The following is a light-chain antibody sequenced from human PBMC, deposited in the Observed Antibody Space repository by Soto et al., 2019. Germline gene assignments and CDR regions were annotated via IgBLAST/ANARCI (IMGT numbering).Light chain of an antibody. CDR2: SSN. J-gene: IGLJ2*01. V-gene: IGLV1-44*01. CDR3: AAWDDSLNGVV. Sequence: QSVLTQPPSASGTPGQRVTISCSGSSTNIGSHTVNWYQQVPGTAPKLLIYSSNLRPSGVPDRFSGSKSGTSASLAISGLQSEDVAGYYCAAWDDSLNGVVFGGGTKLTVL. CDR1: STNIGSHT.